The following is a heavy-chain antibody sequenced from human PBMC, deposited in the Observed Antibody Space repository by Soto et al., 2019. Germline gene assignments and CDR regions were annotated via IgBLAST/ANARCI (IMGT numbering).Heavy chain of an antibody. J-gene: IGHJ4*02. CDR3: ARAVAVAADFDY. Sequence: ASVRVSCKASGYTFTSYAMHWVRQAPGQRLEWMGWINAGNGNTKYSQKFQGRVTITRDTSASTAYMELSSLRSEDTAVYYCARAVAVAADFDYWGQGTLVTVSS. D-gene: IGHD6-19*01. CDR1: GYTFTSYA. V-gene: IGHV1-3*01. CDR2: INAGNGNT.